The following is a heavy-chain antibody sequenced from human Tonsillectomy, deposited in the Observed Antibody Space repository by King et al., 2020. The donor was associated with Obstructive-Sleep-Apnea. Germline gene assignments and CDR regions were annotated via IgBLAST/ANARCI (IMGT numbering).Heavy chain of an antibody. CDR3: ARENYGNFYFDY. V-gene: IGHV3-30-3*01. D-gene: IGHD4-11*01. CDR2: ISYDGSNK. Sequence: VQLVESGGGVVQPGRSLRLSCAASGFTFSSYAMHWVRQAPGQGLEWVAVISYDGSNKFYAESVKGRFTISRDNSKNTLYLQMNSLRAEDTAVYYCARENYGNFYFDYWGQGSLVTVSS. J-gene: IGHJ4*02. CDR1: GFTFSSYA.